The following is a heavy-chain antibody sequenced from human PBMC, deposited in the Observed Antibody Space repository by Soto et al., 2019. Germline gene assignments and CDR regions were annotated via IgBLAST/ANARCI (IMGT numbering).Heavy chain of an antibody. CDR1: GFIFSSYA. CDR2: ISYNGSNT. D-gene: IGHD4-17*01. J-gene: IGHJ4*02. Sequence: QVQLVESGGGVVQPGRSLRLSCAASGFIFSSYALHWVRQAPGKGLEWVAVISYNGSNTYYADSVKGRFTISKDNSNNLLYLQMNSLRPDATVLYYWASDYGDSLSYYFDYWGQGTLVTVSS. CDR3: ASDYGDSLSYYFDY. V-gene: IGHV3-30*04.